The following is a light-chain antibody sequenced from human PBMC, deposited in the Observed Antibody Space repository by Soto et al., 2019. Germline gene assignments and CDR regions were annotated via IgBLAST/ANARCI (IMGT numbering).Light chain of an antibody. Sequence: EIVMTQSPATLSVSPGERATLSCRASQSVSSNLAWYQQKPGQAPRLLIYGASTRATGIPARFSGSGPGTEFTLTISSLQSEDFAVYYCQHYNNWPLTFGPGTKVDIK. CDR3: QHYNNWPLT. J-gene: IGKJ3*01. CDR2: GAS. CDR1: QSVSSN. V-gene: IGKV3-15*01.